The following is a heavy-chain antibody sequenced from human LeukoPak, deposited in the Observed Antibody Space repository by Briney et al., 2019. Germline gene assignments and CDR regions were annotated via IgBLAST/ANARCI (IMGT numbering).Heavy chain of an antibody. CDR2: IYYSGST. J-gene: IGHJ5*02. CDR3: ARSRAYCSGGSCYNWFDP. V-gene: IGHV4-59*01. CDR1: GGSISSYY. Sequence: PSETLSLTCTVSGGSISSYYWSWIRQPPGKGLERIGYIYYSGSTYYNPSLKSRVTISVDTSKNQFSLKLSSVTAADTAVYYCARSRAYCSGGSCYNWFDPWGQGTLVTVSS. D-gene: IGHD2-15*01.